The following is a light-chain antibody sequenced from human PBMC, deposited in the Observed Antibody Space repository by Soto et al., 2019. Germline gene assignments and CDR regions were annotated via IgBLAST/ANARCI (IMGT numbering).Light chain of an antibody. CDR2: NDN. CDR1: SSNIGARFD. Sequence: QSVLTQPPSVSGAPGQRVSISCTGSSSNIGARFDVHWYQQLPGTAPKLLIYNDNQRPSGVPDRFSGSKSGTSASLAISGLHSEDEADYYCAAWDDSLNGLLFGGGTKLTVL. J-gene: IGLJ3*02. CDR3: AAWDDSLNGLL. V-gene: IGLV1-40*01.